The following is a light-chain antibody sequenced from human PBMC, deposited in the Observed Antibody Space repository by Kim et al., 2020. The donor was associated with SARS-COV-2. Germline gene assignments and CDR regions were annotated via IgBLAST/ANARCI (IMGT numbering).Light chain of an antibody. V-gene: IGKV4-1*01. CDR3: QQYYTTPPT. CDR2: WAS. J-gene: IGKJ4*01. CDR1: QSVLYSSSNKNY. Sequence: RATINCKSSQSVLYSSSNKNYLAWYQQKPGQPPNLLIYWASTRESGVPDRFSGSGSGTDFTLTISSLQAEDVAVYYCQQYYTTPPTFGGGTKLEI.